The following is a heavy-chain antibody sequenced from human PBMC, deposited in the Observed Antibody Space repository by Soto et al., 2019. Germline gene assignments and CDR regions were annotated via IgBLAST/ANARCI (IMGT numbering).Heavy chain of an antibody. V-gene: IGHV1-46*03. CDR3: ARGWDPHPRFGESPAYFDY. CDR2: INPSGGST. Sequence: ASVKVSCKASGYTFTSYYMHWVRQAPGQGLEWMGIINPSGGSTSYAQKFQGRVTMTRDTSTSTVYMELSSLRSEDTAVYYCARGWDPHPRFGESPAYFDYWGQGTLVTVSS. CDR1: GYTFTSYY. D-gene: IGHD3-10*01. J-gene: IGHJ4*02.